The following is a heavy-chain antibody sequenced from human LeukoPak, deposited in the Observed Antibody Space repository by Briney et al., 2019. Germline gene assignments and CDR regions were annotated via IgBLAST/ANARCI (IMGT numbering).Heavy chain of an antibody. CDR1: GFTVSSNY. CDR3: ALSRPDYYGSGSYYLDY. J-gene: IGHJ4*02. D-gene: IGHD3-10*01. CDR2: IYSGGST. Sequence: GGSLRLSCAASGFTVSSNYMSWVRQAPGKGLEWVSVIYSGGSTYYADSVKGRFTISRDNSKNTLYLQMNSLRAEDTAVYYCALSRPDYYGSGSYYLDYWGQGTLVTVSS. V-gene: IGHV3-66*01.